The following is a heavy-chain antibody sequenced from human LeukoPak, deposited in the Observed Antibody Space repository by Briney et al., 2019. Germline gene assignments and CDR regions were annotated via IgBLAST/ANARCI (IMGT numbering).Heavy chain of an antibody. CDR2: IYNSGST. Sequence: SETLSLTCTVSGGSISSHYWSWIRQPPGKGLEWIGDIYNSGSTNYNPSLKSRVTISVDTSKNQFSLKLSSVTAADTAMYYCARGLQHWGQGTLVTVSS. CDR1: GGSISSHY. V-gene: IGHV4-59*11. J-gene: IGHJ1*01. CDR3: ARGLQH.